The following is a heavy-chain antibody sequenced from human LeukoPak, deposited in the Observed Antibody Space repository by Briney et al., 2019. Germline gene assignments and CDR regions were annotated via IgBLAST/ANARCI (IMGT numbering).Heavy chain of an antibody. D-gene: IGHD1-26*01. CDR2: IYPGDSET. J-gene: IGHJ4*02. Sequence: GESLKISCRGSGYRFTNYWIGWVRQMPGKGLEWMGIIYPGDSETRYSPSFQGQVTISADKSISTAYLQWSSLKASDTAMYYCARRRELYSGSYYPFDYWGRGTLVTVSS. V-gene: IGHV5-51*01. CDR1: GYRFTNYW. CDR3: ARRRELYSGSYYPFDY.